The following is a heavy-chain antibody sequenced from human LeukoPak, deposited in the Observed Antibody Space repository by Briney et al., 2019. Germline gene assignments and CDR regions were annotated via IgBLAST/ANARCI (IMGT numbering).Heavy chain of an antibody. D-gene: IGHD6-13*01. CDR3: AREGVHSSSWYFDY. Sequence: GGSLRLSCAASGFTFSTYSMNWVRQAPGKGLEWVSSISSNSRYIYYADSMRGRFTISRDNAKNSLYLQMNSLKPEDTAVYYCAREGVHSSSWYFDYWGQGTLVTVSS. J-gene: IGHJ4*02. V-gene: IGHV3-21*06. CDR1: GFTFSTYS. CDR2: ISSNSRYI.